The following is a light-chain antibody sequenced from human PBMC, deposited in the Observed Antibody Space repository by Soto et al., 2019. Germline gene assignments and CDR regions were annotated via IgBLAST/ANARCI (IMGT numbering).Light chain of an antibody. Sequence: EIVMTQSPTILSVSPGERATLSCRASQSVSSNLAWYQQKPGQPPRPLIYGAFNRAAGIPARFSGSGSGTDFTLTISSLEPEDSAVYYCQQRNIWPPVTFGQGTRLEIK. CDR1: QSVSSN. V-gene: IGKV3D-15*01. J-gene: IGKJ5*01. CDR3: QQRNIWPPVT. CDR2: GAF.